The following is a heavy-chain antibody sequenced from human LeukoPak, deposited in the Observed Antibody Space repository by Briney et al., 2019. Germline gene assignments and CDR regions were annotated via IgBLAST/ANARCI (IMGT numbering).Heavy chain of an antibody. CDR3: ARAPNYGDYVSDSDYYYMDV. Sequence: PGGSLRLSCAASGFTFSSYSMNWVRQAPGKGLEWVSSISSSSSYIYYADSVKGRFTISRDNAKNSLYLQMNSLRAEDTAVYYCARAPNYGDYVSDSDYYYMDVWGKGTTVTVSS. CDR2: ISSSSSYI. V-gene: IGHV3-21*01. D-gene: IGHD4-17*01. J-gene: IGHJ6*03. CDR1: GFTFSSYS.